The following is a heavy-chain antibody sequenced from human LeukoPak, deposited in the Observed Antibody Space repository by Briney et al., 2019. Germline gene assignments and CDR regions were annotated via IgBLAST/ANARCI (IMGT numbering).Heavy chain of an antibody. D-gene: IGHD2-8*01. V-gene: IGHV1-18*01. CDR3: ARAYCTNGVCGVAFDP. J-gene: IGHJ5*02. Sequence: GASVKVSCKASGYTFTSYGISWVRQAPGQGLEWMGWISAYNGNTNYAQKLQGRVTMTTDTSTSTAYMELRSLRSDDTAVYYCARAYCTNGVCGVAFDPRGHGTLVTVSS. CDR1: GYTFTSYG. CDR2: ISAYNGNT.